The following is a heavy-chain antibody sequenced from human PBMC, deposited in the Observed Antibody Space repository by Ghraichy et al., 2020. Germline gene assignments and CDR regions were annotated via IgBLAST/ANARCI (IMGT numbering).Heavy chain of an antibody. CDR1: GFTFSSYG. CDR2: ISYDGSNK. V-gene: IGHV3-30*18. J-gene: IGHJ3*02. D-gene: IGHD3-10*01. CDR3: ANIRSGEAAVNHDAFDI. Sequence: GGSLRLSCAASGFTFSSYGMHWVRQAPGKGLEWVAVISYDGSNKYYADSVKGRFTISRENSKNTLYLQMNSLRAEDTAVYYCANIRSGEAAVNHDAFDIWGQGTMVTVSS.